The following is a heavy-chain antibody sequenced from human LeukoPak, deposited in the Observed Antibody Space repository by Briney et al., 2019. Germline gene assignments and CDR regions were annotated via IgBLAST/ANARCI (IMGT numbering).Heavy chain of an antibody. CDR3: ARGRYSSGWYGGYFQH. D-gene: IGHD6-19*01. CDR1: GGSFRGYF. J-gene: IGHJ1*01. V-gene: IGHV4-34*01. Sequence: SETLSLTCAVYGGSFRGYFCSWIRQPPGKGLEWIGEINHSGDTDHHPSLKCRVTMSIDMSKNQFSLNLTSVTAADTAVYYCARGRYSSGWYGGYFQHWGQGALVIVSS. CDR2: INHSGDT.